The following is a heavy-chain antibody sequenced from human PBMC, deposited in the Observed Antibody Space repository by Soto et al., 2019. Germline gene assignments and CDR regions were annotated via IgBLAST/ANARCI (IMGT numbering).Heavy chain of an antibody. V-gene: IGHV3-33*01. Sequence: VQLVESGGGVVQPGRSLRLSCAASGFTFSTYGMHWVRQAPGKGLEWVAMIYYDGTNEYYADSVKGRFTISRDNSKNTLYLQMNSLRVEDTAVYYCARVGGTVTSDYWGQGTLVTVSS. CDR3: ARVGGTVTSDY. J-gene: IGHJ4*02. CDR2: IYYDGTNE. CDR1: GFTFSTYG. D-gene: IGHD4-17*01.